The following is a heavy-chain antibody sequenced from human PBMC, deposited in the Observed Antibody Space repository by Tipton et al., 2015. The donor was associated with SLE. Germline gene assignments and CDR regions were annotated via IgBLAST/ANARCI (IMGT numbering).Heavy chain of an antibody. CDR3: AKDQGWNAPDFDY. CDR2: INGGGNSR. J-gene: IGHJ4*02. D-gene: IGHD1-1*01. CDR1: GFTFSTYE. Sequence: SLRLSCTASGFTFSTYEMNWVRQAPGRGLEWVSGINGGGNSRFNADSVMGRFTSSRDNSKNTFYLQMNSLRAEDTAVYYCAKDQGWNAPDFDYWGQGTLVTVSS. V-gene: IGHV3-23*01.